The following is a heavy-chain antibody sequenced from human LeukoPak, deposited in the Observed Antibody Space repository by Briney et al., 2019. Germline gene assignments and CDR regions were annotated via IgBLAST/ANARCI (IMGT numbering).Heavy chain of an antibody. Sequence: SETLSLTCTVSGDSISSFYWSWIRQPPGKGLEWIGNIYYSGSTNYNPSLKSRVTISVDTSKNQFSLKLSSVTAADTAVYYCAAGIAVAGSHYFDYWGQEPWSPSP. CDR3: AAGIAVAGSHYFDY. J-gene: IGHJ4*01. V-gene: IGHV4-59*01. CDR1: GDSISSFY. CDR2: IYYSGST. D-gene: IGHD6-19*01.